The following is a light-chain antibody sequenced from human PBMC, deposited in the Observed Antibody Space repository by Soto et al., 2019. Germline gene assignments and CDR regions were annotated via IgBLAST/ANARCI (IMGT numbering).Light chain of an antibody. CDR3: QQVDSYPRT. CDR1: KGIGTY. V-gene: IGKV1-9*01. J-gene: IGKJ1*01. Sequence: GDRVTVTCRASKGIGTYLVWYXQKXGKXXTXXXYASSTLQTGVPSRFSGSGYGTDFSLTISSLHPEDVATYYCQQVDSYPRTFGQGNKVDI. CDR2: ASS.